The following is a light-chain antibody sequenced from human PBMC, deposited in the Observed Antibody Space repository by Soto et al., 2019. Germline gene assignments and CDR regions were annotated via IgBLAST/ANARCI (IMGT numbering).Light chain of an antibody. CDR3: QQYGSSPWT. CDR1: QSVSSSY. V-gene: IGKV3-20*01. J-gene: IGKJ1*01. Sequence: EIVVTQSPGTLSLSPGERATLSCRASQSVSSSYLAWYQQKPGQAPRRLIYGASSRAPGIPDRFSGSGSGTDFTLTISRLEPEDFAVYYCQQYGSSPWTFGQGTKVEIK. CDR2: GAS.